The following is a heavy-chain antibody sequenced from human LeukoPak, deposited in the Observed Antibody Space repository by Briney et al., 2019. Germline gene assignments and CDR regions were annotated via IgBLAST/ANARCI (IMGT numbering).Heavy chain of an antibody. CDR1: GFTFSSYS. V-gene: IGHV3-48*01. J-gene: IGHJ4*02. Sequence: GGSLRLSCAASGFTFSSYSMHWVRQAPGRGLEWVAYISSGDISKYYADSVKGRFTISRDIARNSLYLQMNSLRVEDTAIYYCARGPMVRGVIISFFDYWGQGTLVTVSS. CDR2: ISSGDISK. D-gene: IGHD3-10*01. CDR3: ARGPMVRGVIISFFDY.